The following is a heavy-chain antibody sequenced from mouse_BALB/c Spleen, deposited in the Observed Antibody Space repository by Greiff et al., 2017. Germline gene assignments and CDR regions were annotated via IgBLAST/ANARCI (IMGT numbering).Heavy chain of an antibody. CDR3: NALLRLRRKAMDY. D-gene: IGHD1-2*01. CDR1: GFNIKDYY. J-gene: IGHJ4*01. Sequence: EVQLQQSGAELVRSGASVKLSCTASGFNIKDYYMHWVKQRPEQGLEWIGWIDPENGDTEYAPKFQGKATMTADTSSNTAYLQLSSLTSEDTAVYYCNALLRLRRKAMDYWGQGTSVTVSS. CDR2: IDPENGDT. V-gene: IGHV14-4*02.